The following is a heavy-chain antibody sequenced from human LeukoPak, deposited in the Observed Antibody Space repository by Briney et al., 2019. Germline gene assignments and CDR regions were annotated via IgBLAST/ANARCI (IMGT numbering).Heavy chain of an antibody. Sequence: GGSLRLSCAASGFSFSSYAMSWVRQAPGKGLEWVSAITDSGGSTCHADSVKGRITISRGNSKNTLFLQMNSLRVEDTAIYYCAKGSSSSRPYYFDFWGQGTLVTVSS. CDR1: GFSFSSYA. D-gene: IGHD6-6*01. CDR2: ITDSGGST. V-gene: IGHV3-23*01. CDR3: AKGSSSSRPYYFDF. J-gene: IGHJ4*02.